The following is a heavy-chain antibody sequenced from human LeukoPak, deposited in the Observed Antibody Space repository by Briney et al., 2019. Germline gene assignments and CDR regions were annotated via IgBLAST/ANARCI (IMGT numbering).Heavy chain of an antibody. Sequence: KPSETLSLTCTVSGGSVSNYYWSWIRQSAGKGLEWIGRIYGSGSTNYSPSLESRVTMSLDTSKNQFSLKLSSVTAADTAVYYCAREGDDGYSFGYPITYWGQGSLVTVSS. D-gene: IGHD5-18*01. CDR1: GGSVSNYY. CDR3: AREGDDGYSFGYPITY. CDR2: IYGSGST. J-gene: IGHJ4*02. V-gene: IGHV4-4*07.